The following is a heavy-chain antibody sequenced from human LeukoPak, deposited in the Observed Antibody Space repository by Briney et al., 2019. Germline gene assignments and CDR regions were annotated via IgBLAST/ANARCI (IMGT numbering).Heavy chain of an antibody. CDR1: GGSISTDY. D-gene: IGHD3-22*01. Sequence: PSETLSLTCAVSGGSISTDYWSWIRQPPGKGLEWIGYVHYSGTSNYNPSLKSRVTISLDTSKNQFSLKLSSVTAADTAVYYCARSDYYGSSGYYPKTPFDYWGQGTLVTVSS. CDR2: VHYSGTS. J-gene: IGHJ4*02. V-gene: IGHV4-59*01. CDR3: ARSDYYGSSGYYPKTPFDY.